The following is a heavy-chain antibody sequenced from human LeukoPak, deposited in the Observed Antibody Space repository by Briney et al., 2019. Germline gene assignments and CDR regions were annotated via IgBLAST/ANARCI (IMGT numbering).Heavy chain of an antibody. D-gene: IGHD2-2*01. CDR2: IYHSGST. CDR1: GYSLRSGYY. J-gene: IGHJ5*02. Sequence: SETLSLTCGVCGYSLRSGYYWGWIRQPPGKGLEWIGSIYHSGSTYYNPSLKSRVTISVDTSKNQFSLKLSSVTAADTAVYYCARSPGVVVRLDWFDPWGQGTLVTVSS. V-gene: IGHV4-38-2*01. CDR3: ARSPGVVVRLDWFDP.